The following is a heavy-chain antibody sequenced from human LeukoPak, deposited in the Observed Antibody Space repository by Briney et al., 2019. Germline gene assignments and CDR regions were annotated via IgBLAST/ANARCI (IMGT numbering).Heavy chain of an antibody. CDR2: ISSSSSYV. V-gene: IGHV3-21*01. Sequence: GGSLRLSCAASGFTFSTYAMIWVRQAPGKGLEWVSSISSSSSYVYYADSVKGRLTISRDNAKNSLYLQMNSLRAEDTAVYYCVRDRRYFVRREAGVDYWGQGTLVTVSS. D-gene: IGHD3-9*01. CDR1: GFTFSTYA. CDR3: VRDRRYFVRREAGVDY. J-gene: IGHJ4*02.